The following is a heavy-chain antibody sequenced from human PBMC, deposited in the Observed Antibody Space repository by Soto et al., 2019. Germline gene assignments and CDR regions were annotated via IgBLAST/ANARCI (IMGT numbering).Heavy chain of an antibody. J-gene: IGHJ6*02. CDR1: GF. CDR2: ISYDGSNK. D-gene: IGHD3-3*01. V-gene: IGHV3-30*18. Sequence: PGGSLRLSCAASGFMHWVRQAPGKGLEWVAVISYDGSNKYYADSVKGRFTISRDNSKNTLYLQMNSLRAEDTAVYYCAKEYTYYDFWSGYSDYYYGMDVWGQGTTVTVSS. CDR3: AKEYTYYDFWSGYSDYYYGMDV.